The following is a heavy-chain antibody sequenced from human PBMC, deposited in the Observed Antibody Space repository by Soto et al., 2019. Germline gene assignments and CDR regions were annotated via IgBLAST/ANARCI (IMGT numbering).Heavy chain of an antibody. V-gene: IGHV3-15*07. CDR1: GFIFSKSW. D-gene: IGHD2-2*01. J-gene: IGHJ4*01. CDR2: IKSKADGGTT. Sequence: GVSLRLSFAASGFIFSKSWINWVRQAPGKGLEWVGRIKSKADGGTTDFAAPVKGRFAISRDDSKNMMYMEMSSLRTEDTAVYYCTTDSYINMPIVRSDYWGHGTLVTVSS. CDR3: TTDSYINMPIVRSDY.